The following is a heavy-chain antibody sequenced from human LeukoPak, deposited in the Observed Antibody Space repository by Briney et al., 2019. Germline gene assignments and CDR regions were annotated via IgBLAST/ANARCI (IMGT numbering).Heavy chain of an antibody. CDR3: ATKPTYGAYTDY. D-gene: IGHD4/OR15-4a*01. CDR1: GFTFGNYA. Sequence: GGSLRLSCAASGFTFGNYAMSWVRQPPGKGLEWVSGISGSGGSTHYADSVKGRFTISRDNSKNTLYLQMNRLRAEDTAVYYCATKPTYGAYTDYWGQGTLVTVSS. V-gene: IGHV3-23*01. J-gene: IGHJ4*02. CDR2: ISGSGGST.